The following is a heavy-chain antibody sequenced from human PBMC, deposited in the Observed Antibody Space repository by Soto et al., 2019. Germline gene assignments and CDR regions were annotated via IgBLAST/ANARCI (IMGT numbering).Heavy chain of an antibody. CDR3: ESAWGPSYYYGMDV. Sequence: QVQLVQSGAEVKKPGSSVKVSCKASGGTFSSYAISWVRQAPGQGLEWMGGIIPIFGTADYAQKFQGRVAITADAYTSTAYMELSSLRSEDTAVYYCESAWGPSYYYGMDVLGQGTTVTVSS. CDR2: IIPIFGTA. D-gene: IGHD3-16*01. CDR1: GGTFSSYA. J-gene: IGHJ6*02. V-gene: IGHV1-69*12.